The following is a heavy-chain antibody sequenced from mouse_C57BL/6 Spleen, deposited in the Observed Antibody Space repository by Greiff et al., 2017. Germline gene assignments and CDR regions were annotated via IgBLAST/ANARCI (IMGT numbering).Heavy chain of an antibody. J-gene: IGHJ1*03. Sequence: VQGVESGAELVKPGASVKMSCKASGYTFTTYPIEWMKQNHGKSLEWIGNFHPYNDDTKYNEKFKGKATLTVEKSSTTVYLELSRLTAADDAVYYCARRGGDGYWYFDVWGTGTTVTVSS. CDR3: ARRGGDGYWYFDV. V-gene: IGHV1-47*01. CDR1: GYTFTTYP. CDR2: FHPYNDDT. D-gene: IGHD3-3*01.